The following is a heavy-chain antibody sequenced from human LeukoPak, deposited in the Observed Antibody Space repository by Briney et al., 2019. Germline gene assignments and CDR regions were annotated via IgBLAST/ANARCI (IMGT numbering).Heavy chain of an antibody. CDR2: IYYSGST. CDR3: ARVLRAYYYDSSGYFDY. V-gene: IGHV4-59*11. D-gene: IGHD3-22*01. Sequence: PSETLSLTCTVSGGSISRHYWSWIRQPPGKGLEWIGYIYYSGSTNYNPSLKSRVTISVDTSKNQFSLKLSSVTAADTAVYYCARVLRAYYYDSSGYFDYWGQGTLVTVSS. CDR1: GGSISRHY. J-gene: IGHJ4*02.